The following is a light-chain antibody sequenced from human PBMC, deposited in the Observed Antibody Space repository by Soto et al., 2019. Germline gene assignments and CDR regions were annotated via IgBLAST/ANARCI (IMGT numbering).Light chain of an antibody. V-gene: IGKV3-20*01. Sequence: EIELTQSPGTLSLSPGERATLSCRASQSVSSSYLAWYQQKPGQAPRLLISGASSRATGIPDRFRGSGSGTDITLTISRLEPEDFAVYYCQQYGSSPLYTFGQGTNLEIK. CDR2: GAS. J-gene: IGKJ2*01. CDR3: QQYGSSPLYT. CDR1: QSVSSSY.